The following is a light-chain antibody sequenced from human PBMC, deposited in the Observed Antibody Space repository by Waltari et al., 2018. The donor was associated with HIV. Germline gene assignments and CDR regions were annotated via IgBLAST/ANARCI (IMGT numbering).Light chain of an antibody. CDR1: SSNLGAGSD. V-gene: IGLV1-40*01. CDR3: QSYDSTLSGSDWV. Sequence: SVPTQPPSLTRAPGPRVTLTRTGSSSNLGAGSDLPRSPQPPSTAPELLIYGNNHRASAVPVRFSGSKSDTSASLSITGLQSEDEADYDCQSYDSTLSGSDWVFGGGTKLTVL. J-gene: IGLJ3*02. CDR2: GNN.